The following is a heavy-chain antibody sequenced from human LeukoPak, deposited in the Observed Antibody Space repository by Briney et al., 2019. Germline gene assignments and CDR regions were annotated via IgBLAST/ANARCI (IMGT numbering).Heavy chain of an antibody. J-gene: IGHJ4*02. CDR2: ISAYNGNT. CDR3: ARDGPMIGRPFDY. V-gene: IGHV1-18*01. Sequence: ASVKVSCKASGYTFTSYGISWVRQAPGQGLEWMGWISAYNGNTNYAQKFQGRVTMTRDTSISTAYMELSRLRSDDTAVYYCARDGPMIGRPFDYWGQGTLVTVSS. D-gene: IGHD3-22*01. CDR1: GYTFTSYG.